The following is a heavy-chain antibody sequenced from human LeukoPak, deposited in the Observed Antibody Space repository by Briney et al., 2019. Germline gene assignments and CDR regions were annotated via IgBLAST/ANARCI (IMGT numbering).Heavy chain of an antibody. Sequence: SETLSLTCAVSGGSISSSNWWSWIRQPPGKGLEWIGYIYYSGSTNYNPSLKSRVTISVDTSKNQFSLKLSSVTAADTAVYYCARSPYYYDSSGYYRSPDAFDIWGQGTMVTVSS. V-gene: IGHV4-61*01. CDR1: GGSISSSNW. J-gene: IGHJ3*02. CDR2: IYYSGST. CDR3: ARSPYYYDSSGYYRSPDAFDI. D-gene: IGHD3-22*01.